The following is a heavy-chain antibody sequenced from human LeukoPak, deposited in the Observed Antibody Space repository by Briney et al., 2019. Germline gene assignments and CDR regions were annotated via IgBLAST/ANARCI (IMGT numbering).Heavy chain of an antibody. CDR1: GFTFSDYY. Sequence: PGGSLRLSCAASGFTFSDYYMSWIRQAPGKGLEWVSYISSSGSTIYYADSVKGRFTISRDNAKNSLYLQMNSLRAEDTAVYYCARAYYDYVWGELPNWFDPWGQGTLVTVSS. D-gene: IGHD3-16*01. V-gene: IGHV3-11*01. CDR2: ISSSGSTI. J-gene: IGHJ5*02. CDR3: ARAYYDYVWGELPNWFDP.